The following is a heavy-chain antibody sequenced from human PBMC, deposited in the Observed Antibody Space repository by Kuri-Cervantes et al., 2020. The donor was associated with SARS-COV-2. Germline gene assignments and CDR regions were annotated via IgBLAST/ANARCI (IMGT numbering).Heavy chain of an antibody. CDR2: IYYSGST. CDR1: GGSISSSSYY. V-gene: IGHV4-39*07. D-gene: IGHD4-17*01. CDR3: AREVYGDYAYDY. J-gene: IGHJ4*02. Sequence: GSLRLSCTVSGGSISSSSYYWGWIRQPPGKGLEWIGSIYYSGSTYYNPSLKSRVTISVDTSKNQFSLKLSSVTAADTAVYYCAREVYGDYAYDYWGQGTLVTVSS.